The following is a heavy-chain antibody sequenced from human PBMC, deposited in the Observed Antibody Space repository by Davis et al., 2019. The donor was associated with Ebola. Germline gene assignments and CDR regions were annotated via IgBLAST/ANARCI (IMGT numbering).Heavy chain of an antibody. D-gene: IGHD2-2*01. CDR1: GFTFSSYY. V-gene: IGHV3-33*05. J-gene: IGHJ6*03. CDR2: ISYDGSNK. CDR3: TADVVPAATRGVYYYYYYMDV. Sequence: GGSLRLSCAASGFTFSSYYMHWVRQAPGKGLEWVAVISYDGSNKYYADSVKGRFTISRDNSKNTLYLQTNSLKTEDTAVYYCTADVVPAATRGVYYYYYYMDVWGKGTTVTVSS.